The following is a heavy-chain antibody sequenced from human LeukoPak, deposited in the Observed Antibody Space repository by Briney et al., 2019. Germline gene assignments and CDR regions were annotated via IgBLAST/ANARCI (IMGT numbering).Heavy chain of an antibody. J-gene: IGHJ6*03. Sequence: GSLRLSCAASGFTFSSYEMNWVRQAPGKGLEWIGEINHSGSTNYNPSLKSRVTISVDTSKNQFSLKLTSVTAADTAVYYCARTTEGGYTYGYFYYYYMDVWAKGPRSPSP. CDR2: INHSGST. D-gene: IGHD5-18*01. CDR3: ARTTEGGYTYGYFYYYYMDV. V-gene: IGHV4-34*01. CDR1: GFTFSSYE.